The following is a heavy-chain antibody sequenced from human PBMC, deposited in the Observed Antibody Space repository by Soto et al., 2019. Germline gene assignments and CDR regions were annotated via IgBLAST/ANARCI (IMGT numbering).Heavy chain of an antibody. CDR3: ARHPVEIGYSSSWYGSNWFDP. Sequence: QLQLQESGPGLVKPSETLSLTCTVSGGSISSSSYYWGWIRQPPGKGLEWIGSIYYSGSTYYNPSLKSRVTISVDTSKNQFSLKLSSVTAADTAVYYCARHPVEIGYSSSWYGSNWFDPWGQGTLVTVSS. J-gene: IGHJ5*02. V-gene: IGHV4-39*01. CDR2: IYYSGST. D-gene: IGHD6-13*01. CDR1: GGSISSSSYY.